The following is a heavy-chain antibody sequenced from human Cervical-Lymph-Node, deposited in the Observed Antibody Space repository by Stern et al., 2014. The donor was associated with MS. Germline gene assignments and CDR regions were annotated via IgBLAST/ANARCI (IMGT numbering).Heavy chain of an antibody. J-gene: IGHJ6*02. Sequence: EVQLVESGGGLVKPGGSLRLSCAASGFTFITYSMNWVRQAPGKGLEWISSISSSGAYIYYADSVKGRFTISRDNAKNSLYMQMNGLRVGDTAVYYCASFGFDFPARIDHQPTTIPTYGIDIWGQGTTVTVSS. CDR2: ISSSGAYI. D-gene: IGHD1-14*01. CDR3: ASFGFDFPARIDHQPTTIPTYGIDI. CDR1: GFTFITYS. V-gene: IGHV3-21*01.